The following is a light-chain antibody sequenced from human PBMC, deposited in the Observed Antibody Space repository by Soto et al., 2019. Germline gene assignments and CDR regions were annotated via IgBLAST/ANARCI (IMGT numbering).Light chain of an antibody. J-gene: IGLJ3*02. CDR3: QSYDNSLSGSWV. CDR2: GNS. Sequence: QAVVTQSPSASGTPGQRVTISCSGSSSNIGTNFVYWYQQLPGTAPKLLIYGNSNRPSGVPDRFSGSKSGTSASLAINGLQAEDEAHYYCQSYDNSLSGSWVFGGGTKLTVL. V-gene: IGLV1-47*02. CDR1: SSNIGTNF.